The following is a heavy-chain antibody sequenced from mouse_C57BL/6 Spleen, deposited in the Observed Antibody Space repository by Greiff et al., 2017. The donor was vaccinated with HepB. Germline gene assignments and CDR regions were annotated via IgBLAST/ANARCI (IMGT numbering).Heavy chain of an antibody. V-gene: IGHV1-52*01. CDR2: IDPSDSET. Sequence: VQLQQSGAELVRPGSSVKLSCKASGYTFTSYWMHWVKQRPIQGLEWIGNIDPSDSETHYNQKFKDKATLTVDKSSSTAYMQLSSLTSEDSAVDYCARWDYRFAYWGQGTLVTVSA. J-gene: IGHJ3*01. CDR3: ARWDYRFAY. CDR1: GYTFTSYW. D-gene: IGHD4-1*01.